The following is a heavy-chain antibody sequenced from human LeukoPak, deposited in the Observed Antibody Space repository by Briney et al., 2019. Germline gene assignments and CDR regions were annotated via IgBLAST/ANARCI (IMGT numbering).Heavy chain of an antibody. CDR1: GFTFSSYA. J-gene: IGHJ3*02. V-gene: IGHV3-23*01. CDR3: AKVLRGTTDPDAFDI. Sequence: GGSLRLSCAASGFTFSSYAMSWVRQAPGKGLEWVSGISGSGGSTYYADSVKGRFTISRDNSKNTLYLQMNSLRAEDTAVYYCAKVLRGTTDPDAFDIWGQETMVTVSS. CDR2: ISGSGGST. D-gene: IGHD1-1*01.